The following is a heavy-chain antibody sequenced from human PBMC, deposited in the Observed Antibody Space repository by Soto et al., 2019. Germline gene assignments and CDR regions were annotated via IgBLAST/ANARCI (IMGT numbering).Heavy chain of an antibody. V-gene: IGHV4-59*01. CDR2: IYYSGST. J-gene: IGHJ6*02. CDR1: GCSISSYY. Sequence: SETLSLTCTVSGCSISSYYWSWIRQPPGKGLEWIGYIYYSGSTNYNPSLKSRVTISVDTSKNQFSLKLSSVTAADTAVYYCAKDPIAEAGPAGRYGMDVWGQGTTVTVSS. CDR3: AKDPIAEAGPAGRYGMDV. D-gene: IGHD6-19*01.